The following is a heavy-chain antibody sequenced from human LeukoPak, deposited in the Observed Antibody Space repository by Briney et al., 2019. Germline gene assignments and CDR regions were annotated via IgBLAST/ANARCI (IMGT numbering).Heavy chain of an antibody. CDR3: ARKGYDSSGKWFDP. Sequence: PETLSLTCTVSGGSISSSNYHWGWIRQPPGKGLEWIGSIYYRGSTYYNPSLKGRVTISVDTSKNHFSLKLSSVTAADTAVYYCARKGYDSSGKWFDPWGQGTLVTVSS. CDR1: GGSISSSNYH. J-gene: IGHJ5*02. V-gene: IGHV4-39*02. D-gene: IGHD3-22*01. CDR2: IYYRGST.